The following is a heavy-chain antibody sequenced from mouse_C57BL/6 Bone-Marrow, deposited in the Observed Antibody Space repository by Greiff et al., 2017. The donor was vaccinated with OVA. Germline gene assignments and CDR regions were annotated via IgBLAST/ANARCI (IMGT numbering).Heavy chain of an antibody. V-gene: IGHV1-52*01. J-gene: IGHJ3*01. Sequence: QVQLQQPGAELVRPGSSVKLSCKASGYTFTSYWMHWVKQRPIQGLEWIGNIDPSDSETHYNQKFKDKATLTVDKSSSTAYMQLSSLTSEDSAVYYCARGSTGSSYDFAYWGKGTLVTVSA. CDR1: GYTFTSYW. CDR3: ARGSTGSSYDFAY. D-gene: IGHD1-1*01. CDR2: IDPSDSET.